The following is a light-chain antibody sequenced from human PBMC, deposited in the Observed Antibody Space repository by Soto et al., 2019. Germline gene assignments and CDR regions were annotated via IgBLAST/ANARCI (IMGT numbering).Light chain of an antibody. CDR3: AAWDDSLNGLYV. CDR1: SSNIGSNT. J-gene: IGLJ1*01. CDR2: SNN. V-gene: IGLV1-44*01. Sequence: QSVLTQPPPASGTPRQRVTISCFGSSSNIGSNTVNWYQQLPGTAPKLLIYSNNQRPSGVPDRFSGSKSGTSASLAISGLQSEDEADYYCAAWDDSLNGLYVFGTGTRSPS.